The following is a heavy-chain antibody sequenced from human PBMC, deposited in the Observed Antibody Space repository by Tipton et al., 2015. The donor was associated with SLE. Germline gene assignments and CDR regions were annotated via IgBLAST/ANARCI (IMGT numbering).Heavy chain of an antibody. CDR2: IWYDGSNK. CDR3: AKDRDGDFDY. Sequence: SLRLSCAASGFTFSSYGMHWVRQAPGKGLEWVAVIWYDGSNKYYAESVKGRFIISRDNSKNTLDLQMNSLRAEDTALYYCAKDRDGDFDYWGQGTLVTVSS. J-gene: IGHJ4*02. V-gene: IGHV3-33*03. D-gene: IGHD3-10*01. CDR1: GFTFSSYG.